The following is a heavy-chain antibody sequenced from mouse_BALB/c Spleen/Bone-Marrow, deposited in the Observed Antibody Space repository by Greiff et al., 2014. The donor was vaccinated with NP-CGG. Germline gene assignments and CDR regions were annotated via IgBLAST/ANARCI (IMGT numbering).Heavy chain of an antibody. CDR3: AIYYYGSNGSAY. J-gene: IGHJ3*01. Sequence: VQLQQSGAELVKPGASVKLSCTASGFNIKDTYMHWVKQRPEQGLEWIGRIDPANGNTKYDPKFQGKATITADTSSNTAYLQLSSLTSEDTAVYYCAIYYYGSNGSAYWGQGTLVTVSA. CDR1: GFNIKDTY. CDR2: IDPANGNT. D-gene: IGHD1-1*01. V-gene: IGHV14-3*02.